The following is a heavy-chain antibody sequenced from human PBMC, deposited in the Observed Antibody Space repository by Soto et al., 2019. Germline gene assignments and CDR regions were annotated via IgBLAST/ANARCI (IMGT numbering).Heavy chain of an antibody. CDR3: ARGKYYYDSSGYYGAFDI. CDR2: IYHSGST. V-gene: IGHV4-30-2*01. Sequence: SETLSLTCAVSGGSISSGGYSWSWIRQPPGKGPEWIGYIYHSGSTYYNPSLKSRVTISVDRSKNQFSLKLSSVTAADTAVYYCARGKYYYDSSGYYGAFDIWGQGTMVTVSS. CDR1: GGSISSGGYS. D-gene: IGHD3-22*01. J-gene: IGHJ3*02.